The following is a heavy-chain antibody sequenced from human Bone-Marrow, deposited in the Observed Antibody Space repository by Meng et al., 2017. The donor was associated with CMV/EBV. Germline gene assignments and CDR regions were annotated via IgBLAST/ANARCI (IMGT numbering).Heavy chain of an antibody. CDR3: AKDYGRYSYAFDI. CDR2: IRYDGSNK. Sequence: GGSLRLFCAASGFTFSSYAMSWVRQAPGKGLEWVAYIRYDGSNKYHADSVKGRFTISRDNFKNTLFLQMNSLRAEDTAVYYCAKDYGRYSYAFDIWGQGTMVTVSS. D-gene: IGHD3-10*01. CDR1: GFTFSSYA. J-gene: IGHJ3*02. V-gene: IGHV3-30*02.